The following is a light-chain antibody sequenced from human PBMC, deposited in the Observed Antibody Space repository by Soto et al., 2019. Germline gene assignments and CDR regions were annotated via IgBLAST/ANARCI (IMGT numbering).Light chain of an antibody. V-gene: IGKV3-20*01. CDR2: GTS. Sequence: QSPDTLSLSPGERAAFSCRTSGNVLSNFLGWYQQRPGQAPRLLIYGTSNRAPGIPDRFIGSGSGTDFTLTISRLEPEDFAVYYCQQYGNSRTFGQGTKVDIK. CDR3: QQYGNSRT. J-gene: IGKJ1*01. CDR1: GNVLSNF.